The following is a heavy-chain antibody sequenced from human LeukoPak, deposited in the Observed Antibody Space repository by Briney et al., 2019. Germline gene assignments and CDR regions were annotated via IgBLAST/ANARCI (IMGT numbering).Heavy chain of an antibody. Sequence: GGSLRLSCATSGFTFSNFWMHWVPQAPGEGLECVSRLEIDGIRTAFADSVQGRFTVCRDNAKNTLYLQMNRLRAEDTAVYYCVRDGEGPTPFDLWGRGTLVTVSS. CDR3: VRDGEGPTPFDL. CDR1: GFTFSNFW. V-gene: IGHV3-74*01. D-gene: IGHD3-10*01. J-gene: IGHJ2*01. CDR2: LEIDGIRT.